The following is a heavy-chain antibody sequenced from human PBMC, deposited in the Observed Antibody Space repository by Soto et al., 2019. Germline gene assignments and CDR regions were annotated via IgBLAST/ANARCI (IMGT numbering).Heavy chain of an antibody. D-gene: IGHD6-19*01. CDR3: TTGNIGLAVAIDY. Sequence: EVQLVESGGGLVKPGGSLRLSCAASGFTFSNAWMSWVRQAPGKGLEWVGRIKSKTDGGTTDYAAPVKGRFTISRDDSQNTLYLQMNSLKTEDTAVYYCTTGNIGLAVAIDYWGQGTLVTVSS. V-gene: IGHV3-15*01. J-gene: IGHJ4*02. CDR2: IKSKTDGGTT. CDR1: GFTFSNAW.